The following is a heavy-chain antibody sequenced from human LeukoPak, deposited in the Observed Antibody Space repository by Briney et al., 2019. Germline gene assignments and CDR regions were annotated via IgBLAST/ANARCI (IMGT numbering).Heavy chain of an antibody. CDR1: GGTFSSYA. J-gene: IGHJ4*02. CDR2: INPNSGGT. D-gene: IGHD5-12*01. Sequence: ASVKVSCKASGGTFSSYAIIWVRQAPGQGLEWMGWINPNSGGTDYAQKFQGRVTMARDTSISTAYMELSSLTSDDTAVYYCSRGRADGYSGYDFGDYWGQGTLVTVSS. V-gene: IGHV1-2*02. CDR3: SRGRADGYSGYDFGDY.